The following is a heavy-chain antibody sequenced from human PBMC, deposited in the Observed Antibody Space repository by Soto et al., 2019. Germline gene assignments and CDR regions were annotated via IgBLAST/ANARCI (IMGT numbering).Heavy chain of an antibody. V-gene: IGHV3-30*03. CDR2: ISYDGSNK. CDR3: RALVY. D-gene: IGHD6-13*01. CDR1: GFTFSSYG. J-gene: IGHJ4*02. Sequence: QVQLVESGGGVVQPGRSLRLSCAASGFTFSSYGMHWVRQAPGKGLEWVAVISYDGSNKYYADSVKGRFTISRDNSKNTLYLQMNSLRAEDTAVYYCRALVYWGQGTLVTVSS.